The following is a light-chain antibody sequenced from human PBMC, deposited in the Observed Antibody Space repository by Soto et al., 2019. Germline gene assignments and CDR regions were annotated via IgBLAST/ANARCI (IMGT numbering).Light chain of an antibody. CDR3: QQYNDWSSR. Sequence: DIQMTQSPSTPTASVGDRVTITCRASQSVTNFLAWYQQKPGKAPKLLIYDASTLEDGVPSRFSGSGSGTQFTLTISSVQPDDYATYYCQQYNDWSSRFGQGTKLEIK. J-gene: IGKJ2*03. CDR2: DAS. CDR1: QSVTNF. V-gene: IGKV1-5*01.